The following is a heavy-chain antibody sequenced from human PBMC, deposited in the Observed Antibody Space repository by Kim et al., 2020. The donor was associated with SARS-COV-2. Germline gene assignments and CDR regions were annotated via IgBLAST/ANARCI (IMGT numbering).Heavy chain of an antibody. CDR1: GGSISSGGYY. J-gene: IGHJ6*02. CDR3: ARGPLENPVPLGYYYYYGLDV. Sequence: SETLSLTCTVSGGSISSGGYYWSWIRQHPGKGLEWIGYIYYSGTTYYNPSLKSRVTISVDTSKNQFSLKLSSVTAADTAVYYCARGPLENPVPLGYYYYYGLDVWGQGTPVTVSS. CDR2: IYYSGTT. D-gene: IGHD1-1*01. V-gene: IGHV4-31*03.